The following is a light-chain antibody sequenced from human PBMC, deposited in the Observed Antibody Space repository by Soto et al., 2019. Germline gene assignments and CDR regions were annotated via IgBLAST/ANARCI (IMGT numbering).Light chain of an antibody. CDR3: SSYTCTSTVL. CDR2: DVT. CDR1: SSDVGGYNY. Sequence: QPVLTQPASVSGSPGQSITISCTGTSSDVGGYNYVSWYQQHPAKAPKLMIYDVTNRPSGVSNRFSGSKSGNTASLTISGLQADDEAYYYCSSYTCTSTVLFGGGTKLTVL. J-gene: IGLJ2*01. V-gene: IGLV2-14*01.